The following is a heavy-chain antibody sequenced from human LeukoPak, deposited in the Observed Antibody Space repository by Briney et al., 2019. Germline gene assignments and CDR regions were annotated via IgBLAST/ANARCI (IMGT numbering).Heavy chain of an antibody. D-gene: IGHD4-23*01. J-gene: IGHJ4*02. CDR1: GFTFSSYA. CDR2: ISGSGGST. CDR3: AKAPGDGGNDY. V-gene: IGHV3-23*01. Sequence: GGSLRLSCAASGFTFSSYAMSWVRQAPGKGREWVSAISGSGGSTYYADSVKGRVTISRENSKNTLYLQMNSLRAEDTAVYYRAKAPGDGGNDYWGQGTLVTVSP.